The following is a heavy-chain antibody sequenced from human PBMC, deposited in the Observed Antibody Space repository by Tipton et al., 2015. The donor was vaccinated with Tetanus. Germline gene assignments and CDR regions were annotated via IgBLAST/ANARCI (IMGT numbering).Heavy chain of an antibody. V-gene: IGHV4-39*07. CDR3: ARGKHTVTFDC. CDR2: INQSGST. Sequence: TLSLTCTVSGGSINNSSYFWAWIRQSPGKGLEWIGEINQSGSTNYNPSLKSRATISVDTSKDQFSLKLSSVTAADTAVYYCARGKHTVTFDCWGQGTLVTVSS. D-gene: IGHD4-17*01. J-gene: IGHJ4*02. CDR1: GGSINNSSYF.